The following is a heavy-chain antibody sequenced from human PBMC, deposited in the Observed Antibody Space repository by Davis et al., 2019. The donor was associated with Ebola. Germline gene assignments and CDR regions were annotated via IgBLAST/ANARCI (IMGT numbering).Heavy chain of an antibody. J-gene: IGHJ4*02. D-gene: IGHD6-13*01. CDR1: GFTFSSYS. CDR2: ISGSGGST. CDR3: ARTRYSSSWYSNY. Sequence: PGGSLRLSCAASGFTFSSYSMNWVRQAPGKGLEWVSAISGSGGSTYYADSVKGRFTISRDNAKNSLYLQMNSLRAEDTAVYYCARTRYSSSWYSNYWGQGTLVTVSS. V-gene: IGHV3-21*04.